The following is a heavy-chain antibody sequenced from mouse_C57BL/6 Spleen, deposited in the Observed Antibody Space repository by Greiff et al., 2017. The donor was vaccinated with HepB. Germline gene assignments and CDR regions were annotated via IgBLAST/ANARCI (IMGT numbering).Heavy chain of an antibody. CDR3: ARGATIVRRYYFDY. Sequence: EVKLVESGGGLVKPGGSLKLSCAASGFTFSSYAMSWVRQTPEKRLEWVATISDGGSYTYYPDNVKGRFTISRDNAKNNLYLQMSHLTSEDTAMYYCARGATIVRRYYFDYWGQGTTLTVSS. CDR2: ISDGGSYT. D-gene: IGHD2-5*01. CDR1: GFTFSSYA. J-gene: IGHJ2*01. V-gene: IGHV5-4*03.